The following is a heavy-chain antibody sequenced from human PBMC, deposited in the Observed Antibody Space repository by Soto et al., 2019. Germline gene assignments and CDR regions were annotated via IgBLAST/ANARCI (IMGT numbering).Heavy chain of an antibody. CDR1: GFTFVVFS. CDR2: VTSSPSSM. D-gene: IGHD3-22*01. J-gene: IGHJ4*02. CDR3: AREADFASSGYVLDY. Sequence: GGSLSLSCQPSGFTFVVFSMNWVRQAPGKGLEWVSSVTSSPSSMFYADSVKGRFTISRDDAKDSLFLQMNSLRADDTAVYYCAREADFASSGYVLDYWGLGTLVTVSS. V-gene: IGHV3-21*01.